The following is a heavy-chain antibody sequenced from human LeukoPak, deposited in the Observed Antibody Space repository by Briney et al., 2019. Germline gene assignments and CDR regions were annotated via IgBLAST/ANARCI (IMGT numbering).Heavy chain of an antibody. CDR3: ARDKKSGESSEIDY. Sequence: GGSLRLYCAASGFTFSNYWVHWVRHAPGKGLVWVSRINRDGSTTKYADSVKGRFTVSRDNAKNTVNLQMNSLRAEDTAVYYCARDKKSGESSEIDYWGQGTLVTVSS. J-gene: IGHJ4*02. CDR2: INRDGSTT. V-gene: IGHV3-74*03. D-gene: IGHD3-10*01. CDR1: GFTFSNYW.